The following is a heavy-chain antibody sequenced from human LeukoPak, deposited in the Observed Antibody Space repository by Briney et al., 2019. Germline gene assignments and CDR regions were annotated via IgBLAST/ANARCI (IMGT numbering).Heavy chain of an antibody. CDR1: GGSISSSSYY. CDR3: ARHEGGSYDSSGYCFDY. D-gene: IGHD3-22*01. Sequence: ASETLSLTCTVSGGSISSSSYYWGWIPQPPGKGLEWIGSIYYSGSTYYNPSLKSRVTISVDTSKNQFSLKLSSVTAADTAVYYCARHEGGSYDSSGYCFDYWGQGTLVTVSS. CDR2: IYYSGST. V-gene: IGHV4-39*01. J-gene: IGHJ4*02.